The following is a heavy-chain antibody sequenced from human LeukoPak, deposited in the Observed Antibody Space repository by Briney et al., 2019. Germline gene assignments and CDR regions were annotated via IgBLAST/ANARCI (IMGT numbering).Heavy chain of an antibody. CDR3: AREGVAYCGGDCYSFWFDP. CDR2: IYTSGST. J-gene: IGHJ5*02. Sequence: PSQTLSLTCTVSGGSISSGSYYWSWIRQAAGKGLEWIGRIYTSGSTNYNPSLKSRVTISVDTSKNQFSLKLSSVTAADTAVYYCAREGVAYCGGDCYSFWFDPWGQGTLVTVSS. CDR1: GGSISSGSYY. D-gene: IGHD2-21*02. V-gene: IGHV4-61*02.